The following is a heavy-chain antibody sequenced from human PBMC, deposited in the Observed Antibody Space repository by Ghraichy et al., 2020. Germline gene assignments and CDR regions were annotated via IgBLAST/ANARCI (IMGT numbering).Heavy chain of an antibody. CDR3: AKNTFSGRAAAATDY. CDR2: ISYDGSNK. V-gene: IGHV3-30*18. J-gene: IGHJ4*02. D-gene: IGHD6-13*01. Sequence: GGSLRLSCAPSGFTFSSYGMHWVRQAPGKGLEWVAVISYDGSNKYYTDSVKGRFTISRDNSKNTLYLQMNSLRAEDTAVYYCAKNTFSGRAAAATDYWGQGTLVTISS. CDR1: GFTFSSYG.